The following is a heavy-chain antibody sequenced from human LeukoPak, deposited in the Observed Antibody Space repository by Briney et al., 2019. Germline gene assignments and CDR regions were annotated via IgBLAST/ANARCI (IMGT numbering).Heavy chain of an antibody. CDR1: GYTFTSYA. CDR3: AREPIRSGWSYSDY. V-gene: IGHV7-4-1*02. J-gene: IGHJ4*02. CDR2: INTNTGNP. D-gene: IGHD6-19*01. Sequence: ASVKVSCKASGYTFTSYAMNWVRQAPGQGLEWMGWINTNTGNPTYAQGFTGRFVFSLDTSVSTAYLQISSLKAEDTAVYYCAREPIRSGWSYSDYWGQGTLVTVSS.